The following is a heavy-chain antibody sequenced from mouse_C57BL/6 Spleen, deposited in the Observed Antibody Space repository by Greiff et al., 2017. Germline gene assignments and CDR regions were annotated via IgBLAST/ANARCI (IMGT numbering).Heavy chain of an antibody. CDR1: GYSFTDYN. CDR2: INPNYGTT. Sequence: EVQLQQSGPELVKPGASVKISCKASGYSFTDYNMNWVKQSNGQSLEWIGVINPNYGTTSYNQKFKGKATLTVDQSSSTAYMQLNSLTSEDSAVYYCARAYGSSYVGPFDYWGQGTTLTVSS. V-gene: IGHV1-39*01. CDR3: ARAYGSSYVGPFDY. J-gene: IGHJ2*01. D-gene: IGHD1-1*01.